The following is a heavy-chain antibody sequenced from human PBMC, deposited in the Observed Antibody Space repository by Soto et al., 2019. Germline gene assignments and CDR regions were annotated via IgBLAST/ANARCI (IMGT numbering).Heavy chain of an antibody. CDR1: GGTFSSYA. V-gene: IGHV1-69*12. D-gene: IGHD5-18*01. Sequence: QVQLVQSGAEVKKPGSSVKVSCKASGGTFSSYAISWVRQAPGQGLEWMGGIIPIFGTANYAQKFQGRVTMSAVESTSTAYRGLSSLRSEDTAVYCCARDDVDTARPYGMDVWGQGTTVTVSS. CDR2: IIPIFGTA. J-gene: IGHJ6*02. CDR3: ARDDVDTARPYGMDV.